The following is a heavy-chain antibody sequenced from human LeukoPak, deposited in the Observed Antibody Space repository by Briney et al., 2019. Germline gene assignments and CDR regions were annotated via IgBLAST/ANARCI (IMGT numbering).Heavy chain of an antibody. D-gene: IGHD6-19*01. CDR2: IKQDGSER. V-gene: IGHV3-7*01. CDR1: GFTFDDYG. CDR3: AGSGWQVYLDY. J-gene: IGHJ4*02. Sequence: PGGSLRLSCAASGFTFDDYGMSWVRQAPGKGLEWVANIKQDGSERYYVDSVKGRFTISRDNAKNSLYLQMNSLRAEDTGVYYCAGSGWQVYLDYWGQGALVTVSS.